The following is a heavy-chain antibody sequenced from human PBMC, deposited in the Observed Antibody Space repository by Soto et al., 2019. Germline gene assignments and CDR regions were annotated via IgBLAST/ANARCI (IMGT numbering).Heavy chain of an antibody. CDR1: GGSISSGGYS. Sequence: PSETLSLTCAVSGGSISSGGYSWSWIRQPPGKGLEWIGYIYYSGSTNYNPSLKSRVTISVDTSKNQFSLKLSSVTAADTAVYYCARDSSSSWFDPWGQGTLVTVSS. CDR3: ARDSSSSWFDP. D-gene: IGHD6-6*01. CDR2: IYYSGST. J-gene: IGHJ5*02. V-gene: IGHV4-61*08.